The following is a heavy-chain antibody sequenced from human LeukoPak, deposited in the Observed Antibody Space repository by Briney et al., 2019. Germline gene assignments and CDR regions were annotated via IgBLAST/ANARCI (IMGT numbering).Heavy chain of an antibody. CDR1: GYSISSGYY. CDR3: ARQLYYYGSGSLQY. J-gene: IGHJ4*02. V-gene: IGHV4-38-2*02. D-gene: IGHD3-10*01. CDR2: IYHSGST. Sequence: PSETLSLTCTVSGYSISSGYYWGWIRQPPGKGLEWIGSIYHSGSTYYNPSLKSRVTISVDTSKNQFSLKLSSVTAADTAVYYCARQLYYYGSGSLQYWGQGTLVTVSS.